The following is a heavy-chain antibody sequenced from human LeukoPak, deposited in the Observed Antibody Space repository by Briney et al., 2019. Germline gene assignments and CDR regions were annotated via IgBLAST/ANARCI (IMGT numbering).Heavy chain of an antibody. D-gene: IGHD2-8*02. J-gene: IGHJ6*03. CDR2: IYYSGST. CDR3: ARAGAYYYYYMDV. V-gene: IGHV4-39*07. Sequence: LRLSCAASGFTFRSYEMNWVRQPPGKGLEWIGSIYYSGSTYYNPSLKSRVTISVDTSKNQFSLKLTSMTAADTAVYYCARAGAYYYYYMDVWGKGTTVTVSS. CDR1: GFTFRSYE.